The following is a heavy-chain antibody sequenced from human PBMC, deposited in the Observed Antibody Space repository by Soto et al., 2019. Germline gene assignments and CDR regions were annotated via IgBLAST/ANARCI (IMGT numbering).Heavy chain of an antibody. D-gene: IGHD6-13*01. CDR3: ARHRRAAAGDVDY. V-gene: IGHV4-39*01. J-gene: IGHJ4*02. Sequence: SETLSLTCTVSGGSISGSSYYWGWIRQPPGKGLEWIGSIYYSGSTYYNPSLKSRVTISVDTSKNQFSLKLSSVTAADTAVYYCARHRRAAAGDVDYWGQGTLVTVSS. CDR1: GGSISGSSYY. CDR2: IYYSGST.